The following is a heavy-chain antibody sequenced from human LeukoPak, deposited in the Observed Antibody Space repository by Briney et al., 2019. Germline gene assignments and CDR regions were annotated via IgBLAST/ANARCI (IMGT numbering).Heavy chain of an antibody. D-gene: IGHD3-22*01. CDR3: ARVRSGYYYFDY. J-gene: IGHJ4*02. V-gene: IGHV3-72*01. CDR2: SRNKANSYTT. CDR1: GFTFSDHY. Sequence: GGSLRLSCAACGFTFSDHYMDWVRQAPGKGLEWVGRSRNKANSYTTEYAASVKGRFTISRDGSKNSLYLQMNSLKTEDTAAYYCARVRSGYYYFDYWGQGTLVTVSS.